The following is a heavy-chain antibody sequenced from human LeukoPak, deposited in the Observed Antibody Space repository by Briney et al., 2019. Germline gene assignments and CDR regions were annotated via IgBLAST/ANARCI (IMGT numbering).Heavy chain of an antibody. Sequence: GGSLRLSCEASGFTFRGFLMHWVRQAPGRGLEWVSSIIADGETTYYAAPVKGRFTISRDNSKNTLTLQMNSLSADDTAVYFCAERGVQGYMDVWGKGTTVIVSS. V-gene: IGHV3-23*01. CDR2: IIADGETT. CDR1: GFTFRGFL. D-gene: IGHD1-1*01. CDR3: AERGVQGYMDV. J-gene: IGHJ6*03.